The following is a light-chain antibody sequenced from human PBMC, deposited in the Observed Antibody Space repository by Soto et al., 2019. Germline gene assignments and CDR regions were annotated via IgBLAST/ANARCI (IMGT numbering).Light chain of an antibody. CDR1: QSVSSSY. V-gene: IGKV3-20*01. Sequence: DIVLTHSPGTLCLSPGERATLSCRASQSVSSSYLAWYQQKPGQAPRLLISGASSRATGSPDRFSGSGSGTAFTLPLSRLEPEEFAVYYCQQYGSSPWTFRQGTTV. CDR3: QQYGSSPWT. J-gene: IGKJ1*01. CDR2: GAS.